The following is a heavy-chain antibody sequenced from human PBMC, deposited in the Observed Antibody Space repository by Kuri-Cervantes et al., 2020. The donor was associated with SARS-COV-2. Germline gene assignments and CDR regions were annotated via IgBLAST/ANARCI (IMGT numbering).Heavy chain of an antibody. CDR1: GFTFSDCS. J-gene: IGHJ4*02. Sequence: GESLKISCAASGFTFSDCSMHWVRQAPGKGLGWVAVMSYDGSNIYYADSVEGRFTISRDNSKSTLYLQMNSLRAEDTAIYYCATLFDGSGFMFDYWGQGTLVTVSS. V-gene: IGHV3-30*04. CDR3: ATLFDGSGFMFDY. CDR2: MSYDGSNI. D-gene: IGHD3-22*01.